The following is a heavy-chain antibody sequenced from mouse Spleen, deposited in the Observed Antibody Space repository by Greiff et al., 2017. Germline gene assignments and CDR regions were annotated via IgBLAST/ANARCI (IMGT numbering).Heavy chain of an antibody. J-gene: IGHJ2*01. Sequence: EVKLMESGGGLVKPGGSLKLSCAASGFTFSDYGMHWVRQAPEKGLEWVAYISSGSSTIYYADTVKGRFTISRDNAKNTLFLQMTSLRSEDTAMYYCARSYYGSFDYWGQGTTLTVSS. CDR1: GFTFSDYG. V-gene: IGHV5-17*01. CDR3: ARSYYGSFDY. D-gene: IGHD1-1*01. CDR2: ISSGSSTI.